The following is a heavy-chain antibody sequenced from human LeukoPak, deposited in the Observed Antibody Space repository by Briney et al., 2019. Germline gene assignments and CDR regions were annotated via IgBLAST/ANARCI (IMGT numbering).Heavy chain of an antibody. CDR2: IYSSSSYI. J-gene: IGHJ6*03. D-gene: IGHD3/OR15-3a*01. CDR1: GFTFSSYN. Sequence: PGGSLRLSCAASGFTFSSYNMNWVRQAPGKGLEWVSSIYSSSSYIYYADSVKGRFTISRDNAKNSLYLQMDSLRAEGTAVYYCARRGPKYYMDVWGKGTTVTVSS. CDR3: ARRGPKYYMDV. V-gene: IGHV3-21*01.